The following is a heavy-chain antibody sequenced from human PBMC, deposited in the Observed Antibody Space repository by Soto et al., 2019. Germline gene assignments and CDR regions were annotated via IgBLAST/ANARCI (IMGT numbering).Heavy chain of an antibody. CDR3: AKSFLSPSYGMDV. CDR1: GDSIISDNW. D-gene: IGHD2-21*01. J-gene: IGHJ6*02. CDR2: IHHSGSI. Sequence: SETLSLTCAVSGDSIISDNWWSWVRQPPGKGLEWIGEIHHSGSINYNPSLKSRVTILADKSKNQFSLRLTSVTAADTAVYYCAKSFLSPSYGMDVWGQGTTVPVSS. V-gene: IGHV4-4*02.